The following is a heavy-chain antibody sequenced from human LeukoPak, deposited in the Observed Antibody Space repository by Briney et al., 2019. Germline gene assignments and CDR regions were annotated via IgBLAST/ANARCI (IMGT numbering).Heavy chain of an antibody. CDR3: AKDLRGYCSGGSCYQYYFDY. CDR2: ISGSGGST. J-gene: IGHJ4*02. D-gene: IGHD2-15*01. CDR1: GFTFSSYG. V-gene: IGHV3-23*01. Sequence: GGSVRLSCAASGFTFSSYGMSWVRQAPGKGLEWVSAISGSGGSTYYADSVKGRFTISRDNSKNTLYLQMNSLRAEDTAVYYCAKDLRGYCSGGSCYQYYFDYWGQGTLVTVSS.